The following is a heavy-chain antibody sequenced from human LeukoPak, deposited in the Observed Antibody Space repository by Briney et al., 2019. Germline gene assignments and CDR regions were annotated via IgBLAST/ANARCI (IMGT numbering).Heavy chain of an antibody. CDR1: GYTFTSYG. CDR3: ARDKSRIMITSRRLFDY. J-gene: IGHJ4*02. D-gene: IGHD3-16*01. Sequence: ASVKVSCKASGYTFTSYGISWVRQAPGQGLEWMGWISAYNGNTNYAQKLQGRVTMTTDTSTSTAYMELRSLRSDDTAVYYCARDKSRIMITSRRLFDYWGQGTLVTVSS. CDR2: ISAYNGNT. V-gene: IGHV1-18*01.